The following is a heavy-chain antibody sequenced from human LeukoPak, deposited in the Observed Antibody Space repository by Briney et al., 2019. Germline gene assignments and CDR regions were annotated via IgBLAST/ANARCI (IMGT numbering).Heavy chain of an antibody. Sequence: PGGSLRLSCAASGFTFSSYEMNWVRQAPGKGLEWVSYISSSGSTIYYADSVKGRFTISRDNSKNTLYLQMNSLRAEDTAVYYCAKDLGYGSGSYSPDYWGQGTLVTVSS. V-gene: IGHV3-48*03. D-gene: IGHD3-10*01. CDR2: ISSSGSTI. CDR3: AKDLGYGSGSYSPDY. CDR1: GFTFSSYE. J-gene: IGHJ4*02.